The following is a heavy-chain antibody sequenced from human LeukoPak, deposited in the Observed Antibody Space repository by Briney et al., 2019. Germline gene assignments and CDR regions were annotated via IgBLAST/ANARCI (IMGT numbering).Heavy chain of an antibody. Sequence: GGSLRLSCAASGFTFSSYEMNWVRQAPGKGLEWVSYISSSGSTIYYADSVKGRFTISRDNSKNTLYLQMNSLRAEDTAIYYCAKVAKVYSSSNNWFDPWGQGTLVTVSS. CDR1: GFTFSSYE. V-gene: IGHV3-48*03. CDR2: ISSSGSTI. CDR3: AKVAKVYSSSNNWFDP. J-gene: IGHJ5*02. D-gene: IGHD6-13*01.